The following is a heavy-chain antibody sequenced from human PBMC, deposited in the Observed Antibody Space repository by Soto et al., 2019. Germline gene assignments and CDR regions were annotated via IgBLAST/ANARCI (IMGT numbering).Heavy chain of an antibody. J-gene: IGHJ4*02. Sequence: VQLLESGGGLVQPGGSLRLSCVVSGFTFTNYAMNWVRQAPGKGLEWVSAISGSGDNVHYADSVKGRFPISRDNSKNTLYLEVNSLRAEDTAVYYCAKGSNYAFYAPPAALYWGQGTLVIISS. CDR3: AKGSNYAFYAPPAALY. CDR2: ISGSGDNV. V-gene: IGHV3-23*01. CDR1: GFTFTNYA. D-gene: IGHD4-4*01.